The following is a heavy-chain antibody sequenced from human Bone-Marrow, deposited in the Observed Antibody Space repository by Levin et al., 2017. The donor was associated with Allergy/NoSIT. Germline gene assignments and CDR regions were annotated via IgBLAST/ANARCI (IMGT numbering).Heavy chain of an antibody. V-gene: IGHV4-61*08. J-gene: IGHJ6*02. CDR2: MLSSGTT. Sequence: SETLSLTCIVSGGSVSSGGSYWSWIRQPPGTGLEWIGFMLSSGTTRHNPSLTSRVTISIDTSKNQFSLKLSSVTAADTAVYYCSRGVADEYYYYGMNVWGQGTTVTVSS. CDR3: SRGVADEYYYYGMNV. CDR1: GGSVSSGGSY.